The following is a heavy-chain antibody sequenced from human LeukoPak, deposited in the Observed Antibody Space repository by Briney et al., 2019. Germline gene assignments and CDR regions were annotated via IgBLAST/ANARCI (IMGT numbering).Heavy chain of an antibody. V-gene: IGHV3-9*01. J-gene: IGHJ3*02. D-gene: IGHD6-13*01. CDR2: ISWNSGSI. CDR3: ARDLIAGRSDAFDI. Sequence: PGGSLRLSCAASGFTFDDYAMHWVRQAPGKGLEWVSGISWNSGSIGYADSVKGRFTISRDNAKNSLYLQMNSLRAEDTAVYYCARDLIAGRSDAFDIWGQGTMVTVSS. CDR1: GFTFDDYA.